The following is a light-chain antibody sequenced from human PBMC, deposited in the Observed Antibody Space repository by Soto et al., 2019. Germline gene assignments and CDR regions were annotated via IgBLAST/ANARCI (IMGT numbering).Light chain of an antibody. J-gene: IGKJ1*01. CDR1: QGIYKW. V-gene: IGKV1-12*01. CDR3: QQADTLPWT. CDR2: AAS. Sequence: DIQMTQSPSSVSASVGDRITITCRASQGIYKWLARYQQKPGKAPKLLIYAASNLQSGVPSRFSGSGSGTDFTLTINSLQPEDFATYYCQQADTLPWTFGQGTKVDI.